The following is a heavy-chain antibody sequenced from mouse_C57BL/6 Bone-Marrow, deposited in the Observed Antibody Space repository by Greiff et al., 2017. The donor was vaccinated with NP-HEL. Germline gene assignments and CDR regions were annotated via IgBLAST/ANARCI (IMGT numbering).Heavy chain of an antibody. CDR3: ARLLLRYYAMDY. J-gene: IGHJ4*01. CDR2: IYPGSGNT. D-gene: IGHD1-1*01. Sequence: VQLKQSGAELVRPGASVKLSCKASGYTFTDYYINWVKQRPGQGLEWIARIYPGSGNTYYNEKFKGKATLTAEKSSSTAYMQLSSLTSEDSAVYFCARLLLRYYAMDYWGQGTSVTVSS. V-gene: IGHV1-76*01. CDR1: GYTFTDYY.